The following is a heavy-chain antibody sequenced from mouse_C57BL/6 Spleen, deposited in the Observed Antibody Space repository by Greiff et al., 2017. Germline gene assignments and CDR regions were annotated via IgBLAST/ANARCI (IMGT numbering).Heavy chain of an antibody. Sequence: EVQLQQSGGGLVQPGGSLKLSCAASGFTFSDYGMAWVRQAPRKGPEWVAFISNLAYSIYYADTVTGRFTISRENAKNTLYLEMSSLRSEDTAMYDCARSGTVVPYYYAMDYWGQGTSVTVSS. CDR1: GFTFSDYG. V-gene: IGHV5-15*01. CDR2: ISNLAYSI. J-gene: IGHJ4*01. CDR3: ARSGTVVPYYYAMDY. D-gene: IGHD1-1*01.